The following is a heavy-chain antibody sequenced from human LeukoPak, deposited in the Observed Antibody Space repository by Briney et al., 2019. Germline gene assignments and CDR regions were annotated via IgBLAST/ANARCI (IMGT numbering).Heavy chain of an antibody. D-gene: IGHD5-18*01. CDR1: GFTFGNYA. CDR2: IRSKAYGGTT. Sequence: PGRSLRLSCTASGFTFGNYAMSWVRQAPGKGLEWVGFIRSKAYGGTTEYAASVKGRFTISRDDSKSIAYLQMNSLKTEDTAVYYCGCGYSYGTDAFDIWGQATMVTVSS. CDR3: GCGYSYGTDAFDI. V-gene: IGHV3-49*04. J-gene: IGHJ3*02.